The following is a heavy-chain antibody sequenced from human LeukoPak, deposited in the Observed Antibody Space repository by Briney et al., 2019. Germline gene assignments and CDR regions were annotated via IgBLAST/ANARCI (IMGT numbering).Heavy chain of an antibody. V-gene: IGHV3-48*01. J-gene: IGHJ4*02. CDR3: ARDGPIPGFGSSRVLFDY. CDR2: ISSSSSTI. Sequence: PGGSLRLSCAASGFTFSSYSMNWVRQAPGKGLEWVSYISSSSSTIYYADSVKGRFTISRDNAKNSLYLQMNSLRAEDTAVYYCARDGPIPGFGSSRVLFDYWGQGTLVTVSS. CDR1: GFTFSSYS. D-gene: IGHD6-6*01.